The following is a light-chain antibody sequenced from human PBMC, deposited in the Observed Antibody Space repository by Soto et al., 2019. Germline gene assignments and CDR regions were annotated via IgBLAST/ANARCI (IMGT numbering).Light chain of an antibody. V-gene: IGLV1-47*01. CDR1: SSNIGSNN. J-gene: IGLJ3*02. CDR3: AAWDDSRYERV. CDR2: GND. Sequence: QSVLSQPPSASGTPGQRVTMSCSGSSSNIGSNNVCWYQQFPGTAPKLLIYGNDQRPSGVPDRFSGSKSGASASLAISGLRSEDEADYYCAAWDDSRYERVFGGGTKLTVL.